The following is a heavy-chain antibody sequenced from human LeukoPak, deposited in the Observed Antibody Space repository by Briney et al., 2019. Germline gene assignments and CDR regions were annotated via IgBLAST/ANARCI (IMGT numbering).Heavy chain of an antibody. CDR1: GDSLGSGMYY. D-gene: IGHD1-1*01. V-gene: IGHV4-39*01. CDR2: IYHSGSI. CDR3: ANLCRLTPSAKLEH. J-gene: IGHJ4*02. Sequence: SETLSLTCTVSGDSLGSGMYYWGWIRQAPGKGLTWIGSIYHSGSIFYNASFESRVAMSVDPSNNQFSLRLTSVTAADTAVYSFANLCRLTPSAKLEHWGQGIRSPSPQ.